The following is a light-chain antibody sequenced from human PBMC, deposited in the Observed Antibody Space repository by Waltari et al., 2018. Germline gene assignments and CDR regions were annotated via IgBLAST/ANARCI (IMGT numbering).Light chain of an antibody. CDR2: EVT. V-gene: IGLV2-8*01. Sequence: QSALTQPPSASGSPGQSVTISCTGTSSDVGAYNYVSWYQQYPDKAPKLMIYEVTKRPSGAPDRFSGSKSGNTASLTVSGLQAEDEADCYCISYAGNNKYVLGAGTKVTVL. CDR3: ISYAGNNKYV. CDR1: SSDVGAYNY. J-gene: IGLJ1*01.